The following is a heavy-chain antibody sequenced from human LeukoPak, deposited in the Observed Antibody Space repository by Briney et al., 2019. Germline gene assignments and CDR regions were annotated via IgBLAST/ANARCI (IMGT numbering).Heavy chain of an antibody. CDR3: AREFRGYSSGWWSRFDP. CDR1: GGSISSSSYY. D-gene: IGHD6-19*01. V-gene: IGHV4-39*07. Sequence: SETLSLTCTVSGGSISSSSYYWGWIRQPPGKGLEWIGSIYYSGSTYYNPSLKSRVTISVDTSKNQFSLKLSSVTAADTAVYYCAREFRGYSSGWWSRFDPWGQGTLVTVSS. J-gene: IGHJ5*02. CDR2: IYYSGST.